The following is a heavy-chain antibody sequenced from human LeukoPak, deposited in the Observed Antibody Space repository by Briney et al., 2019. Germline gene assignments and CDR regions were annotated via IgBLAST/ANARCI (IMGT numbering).Heavy chain of an antibody. CDR1: GYSISSGYY. Sequence: SETLSLTCTVSGYSISSGYYWGWIRQPPGKGLEWIGSIYHSGSTYYNPSLKSRVTISVDTSKNQFSLKLSSVTAADTAVYYCARVPPTVTGDGLYYYYYMDVWGKGTTVTVSS. J-gene: IGHJ6*03. CDR2: IYHSGST. CDR3: ARVPPTVTGDGLYYYYYMDV. D-gene: IGHD4-17*01. V-gene: IGHV4-38-2*02.